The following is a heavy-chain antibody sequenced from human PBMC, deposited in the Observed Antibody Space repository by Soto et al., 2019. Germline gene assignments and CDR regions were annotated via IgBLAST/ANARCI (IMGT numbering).Heavy chain of an antibody. CDR3: AKNWNWGSLVH. CDR2: IYYGGST. CDR1: GGSIISYY. Sequence: PSETLSLTCTVSGGSIISYYLSWIRQSPGKGLEWIGFIYYGGSTNYNPSLKSRVTISVDTPKNQFSLKLSSVTAADTAVYYCAKNWNWGSLVHWGQGTLVTVSS. D-gene: IGHD7-27*01. V-gene: IGHV4-59*08. J-gene: IGHJ4*02.